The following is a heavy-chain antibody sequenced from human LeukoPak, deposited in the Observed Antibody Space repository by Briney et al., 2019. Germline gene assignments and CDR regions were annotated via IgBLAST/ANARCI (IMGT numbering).Heavy chain of an antibody. V-gene: IGHV3-23*01. Sequence: GSLRLSCEGSGINFSDYTMNWVRQAPGKGLEWVSAISGSGGSTYYADSVKGRFTISRDNSKNTLYLQMNSLRAEDTAVYYCAKVSRAMYSSSWYGVGYFDYWGQGTLVTVSS. CDR1: GINFSDYT. D-gene: IGHD6-13*01. J-gene: IGHJ4*02. CDR2: ISGSGGST. CDR3: AKVSRAMYSSSWYGVGYFDY.